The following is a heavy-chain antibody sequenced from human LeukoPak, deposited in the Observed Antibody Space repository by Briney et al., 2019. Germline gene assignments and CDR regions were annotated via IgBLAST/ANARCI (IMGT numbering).Heavy chain of an antibody. CDR3: ARQSSATTTSDS. V-gene: IGHV3-66*04. Sequence: GGSLRLSCVASGFTVGASYMSWVRQAPGKGLEWVTAIYSGGTTYYADSVKGRFTISRDNSQNTVYLQMDSLRVEDTAVYFCARQSSATTTSDSWGQGTLVTVSS. J-gene: IGHJ4*02. CDR2: IYSGGTT. D-gene: IGHD4-17*01. CDR1: GFTVGASY.